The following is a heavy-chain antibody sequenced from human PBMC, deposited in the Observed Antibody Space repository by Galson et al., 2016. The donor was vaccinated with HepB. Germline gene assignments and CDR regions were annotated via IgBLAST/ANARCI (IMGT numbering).Heavy chain of an antibody. CDR1: GDSFSTYW. Sequence: QSGAEVKKPGESLKISCKASGDSFSTYWIGWVRQTPGKGLEWMGIIYPGDSDCRYSPSFQGQVTISADKSITTVYLQWSSLKASDSAMYFCARHHSTLDDTLGHDYAWGQGTLVTVSS. V-gene: IGHV5-51*01. CDR2: IYPGDSDC. J-gene: IGHJ1*01. D-gene: IGHD3-16*01. CDR3: ARHHSTLDDTLGHDYA.